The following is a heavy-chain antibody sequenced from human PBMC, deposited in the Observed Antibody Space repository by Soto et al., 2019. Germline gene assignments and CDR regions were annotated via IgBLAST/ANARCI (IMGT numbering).Heavy chain of an antibody. CDR3: VMVDNYVTPTPQDV. V-gene: IGHV1-18*01. Sequence: QVQLVQSGDEVKKPGASVKVSCKASGYIFVNYGIAWVRQAPGQGLEWMGWISPYTGNTHSESKVEGRRTMTTDTSTSTAYMDLGSLTSADTAVYYCVMVDNYVTPTPQDVWGQGTTVTVSS. CDR1: GYIFVNYG. J-gene: IGHJ6*02. CDR2: ISPYTGNT. D-gene: IGHD3-16*01.